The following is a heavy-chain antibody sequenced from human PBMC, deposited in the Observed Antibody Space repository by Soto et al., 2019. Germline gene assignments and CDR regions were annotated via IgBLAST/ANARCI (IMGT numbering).Heavy chain of an antibody. J-gene: IGHJ5*02. CDR2: IYYSGST. CDR3: ARGLMVGGVIVLGWFDP. CDR1: GGSFRTYH. V-gene: IGHV4-59*01. Sequence: SETLSLTCTVSGGSFRTYHWSWIRQSPGKGLEWIGYIYYSGSTNYNPSLKSRVTISIDTSKNQFSLRLSSVTAAGTAVYYCARGLMVGGVIVLGWFDPWGQGTLVTVS. D-gene: IGHD3-10*01.